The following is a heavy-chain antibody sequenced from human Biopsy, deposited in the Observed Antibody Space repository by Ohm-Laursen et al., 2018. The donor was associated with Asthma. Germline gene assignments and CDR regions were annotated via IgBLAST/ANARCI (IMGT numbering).Heavy chain of an antibody. CDR2: VSSDWHNK. CDR1: GFVFSQCG. CDR3: ARQSGQEYGDSIPFDT. V-gene: IGHV3-30*03. Sequence: SLRLSCSAFGFVFSQCGMHWVRQGPGKGLEWVALVSSDWHNKYYEDSVKGRFTISRDNSRNRLYLQINSLTVEDSAVYFCARQSGQEYGDSIPFDTWGQGTKVAVSS. D-gene: IGHD3-22*01. J-gene: IGHJ3*02.